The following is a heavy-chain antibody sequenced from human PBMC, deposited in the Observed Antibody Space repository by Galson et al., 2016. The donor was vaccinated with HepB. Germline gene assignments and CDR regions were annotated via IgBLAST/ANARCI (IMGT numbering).Heavy chain of an antibody. CDR3: ARSYYDFWSGLGY. CDR2: IYSGGYT. J-gene: IGHJ4*02. V-gene: IGHV3-53*01. CDR1: GFTVRSNY. Sequence: SLRLSCAASGFTVRSNYMTWVRQAPGQGLEWVSVIYSGGYTYYADSVKGRFTISRDDSKNTVYLQMNSLRAEDTAVYYCARSYYDFWSGLGYWGQGTLATVSS. D-gene: IGHD3-3*01.